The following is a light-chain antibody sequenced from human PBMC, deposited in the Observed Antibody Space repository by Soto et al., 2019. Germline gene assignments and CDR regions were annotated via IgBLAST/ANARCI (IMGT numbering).Light chain of an antibody. CDR3: SSYTSSSLYV. CDR1: SSDVGGYNY. CDR2: DVS. V-gene: IGLV2-14*01. Sequence: QPVLTQPASVSGSPGQSITISCTGTSSDVGGYNYVSWYQQHPGKAPKLMIYDVSNRPSGVSNRFSGSKSGNTASLTISGLQAEDEADYYCSSYTSSSLYVFGTGTKSPS. J-gene: IGLJ1*01.